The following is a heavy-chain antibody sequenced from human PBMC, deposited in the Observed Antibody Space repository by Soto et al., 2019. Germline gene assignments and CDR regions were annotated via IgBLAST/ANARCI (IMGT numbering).Heavy chain of an antibody. Sequence: GGSLSLSCAASGFTFSSYGMHWFRQAPGKGLEWVAVISYDGSNKYYADSVKGRFTISRDNSKNTLYLQMNSLRAEDTAVYYCASSITIFGVVGIDYWGQGTLVTVSS. CDR1: GFTFSSYG. D-gene: IGHD3-3*01. CDR3: ASSITIFGVVGIDY. CDR2: ISYDGSNK. V-gene: IGHV3-30*03. J-gene: IGHJ4*02.